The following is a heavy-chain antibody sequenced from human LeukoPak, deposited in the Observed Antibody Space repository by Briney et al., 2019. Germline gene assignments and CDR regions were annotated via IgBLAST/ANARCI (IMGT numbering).Heavy chain of an antibody. Sequence: GGSLRLSCAASGFTFSSYAMNWVRQAPGKGLEYVSSISYNGGSTYYANSVKGRFTISRDNSKNTLYLQMGSLRAEDMAVYYCARLAGGSYSDYWGQGTLVTASS. J-gene: IGHJ4*02. D-gene: IGHD1-26*01. CDR1: GFTFSSYA. V-gene: IGHV3-64*01. CDR2: ISYNGGST. CDR3: ARLAGGSYSDY.